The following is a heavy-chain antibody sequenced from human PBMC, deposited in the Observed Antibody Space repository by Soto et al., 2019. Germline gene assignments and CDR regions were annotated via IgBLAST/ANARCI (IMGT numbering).Heavy chain of an antibody. J-gene: IGHJ3*02. D-gene: IGHD3-22*01. Sequence: EVQLLESGGGLRQPGGSLRLSCVASGYNFNKYAVSWVRQAPGKGLEWVSDFSSGGDNTHYADSVKGRVTITRDNSKNMLYLEMNSLTVEDTAVYYCVRRAQYFDGTGFHAFDIWGQGTRVTVSS. CDR1: GYNFNKYA. CDR2: FSSGGDNT. CDR3: VRRAQYFDGTGFHAFDI. V-gene: IGHV3-23*01.